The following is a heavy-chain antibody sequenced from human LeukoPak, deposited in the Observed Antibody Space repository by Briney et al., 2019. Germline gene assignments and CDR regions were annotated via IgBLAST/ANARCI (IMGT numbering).Heavy chain of an antibody. J-gene: IGHJ4*02. CDR3: ARESTHWRVATTFDY. V-gene: IGHV3-48*04. CDR2: ISDSGRTT. Sequence: PGGSLRLSCAASGFTFSSYGIHWVRQAPGKGLEWVSYISDSGRTTFYADSVKGRFTISRDNAKNSLYLQMSSLRVEDTAVYYCARESTHWRVATTFDYWGQGTLVTVSS. CDR1: GFTFSSYG. D-gene: IGHD5-12*01.